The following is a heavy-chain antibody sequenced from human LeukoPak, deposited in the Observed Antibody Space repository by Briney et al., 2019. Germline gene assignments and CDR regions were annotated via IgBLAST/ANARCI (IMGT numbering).Heavy chain of an antibody. D-gene: IGHD6-19*01. Sequence: GGSLRLSCAASGFTFSNYWMHWVRQAPGKGLVWVSRINSDGSSTSYADSVKGRFTISRHHAKNTLYLQMNSLRAEDTAVYYCARVRSSGWSYFDYWGQGTLVTVSS. CDR2: INSDGSST. V-gene: IGHV3-74*01. J-gene: IGHJ4*02. CDR1: GFTFSNYW. CDR3: ARVRSSGWSYFDY.